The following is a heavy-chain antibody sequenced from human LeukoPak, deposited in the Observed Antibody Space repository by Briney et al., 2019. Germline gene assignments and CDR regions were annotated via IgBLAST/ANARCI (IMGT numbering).Heavy chain of an antibody. CDR2: IKQDGSEK. V-gene: IGHV3-7*01. J-gene: IGHJ3*02. CDR1: GFTFSSYW. Sequence: GGSLRLSCAASGFTFSSYWMSWVRQAPGKGLEWVANIKQDGSEKYYVDSVKGRFTISRDNAKNSLYLQMNSLRAEDTAVYYCARDNPQQWLASDAFDIWGQGTMVTVSS. CDR3: ARDNPQQWLASDAFDI. D-gene: IGHD6-19*01.